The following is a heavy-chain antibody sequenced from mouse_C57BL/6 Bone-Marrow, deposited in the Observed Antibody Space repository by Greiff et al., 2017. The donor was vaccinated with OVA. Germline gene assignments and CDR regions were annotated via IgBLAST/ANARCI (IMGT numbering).Heavy chain of an antibody. CDR3: AIYDGYQFSHWYFDV. CDR1: GYTFTDYY. V-gene: IGHV1-19*01. D-gene: IGHD2-3*01. J-gene: IGHJ1*03. Sequence: EVKLQESGPVLVKPGASVKMSCKASGYTFTDYYMNWVKQSHGKSLEWIGVINPYNGGTSYNQKFKGKATLTVDKSSSTAYMELNSLTSEDSAVYYCAIYDGYQFSHWYFDVWGTGTTVTVSS. CDR2: INPYNGGT.